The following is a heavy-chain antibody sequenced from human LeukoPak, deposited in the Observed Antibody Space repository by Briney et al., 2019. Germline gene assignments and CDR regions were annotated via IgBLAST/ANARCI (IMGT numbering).Heavy chain of an antibody. CDR2: IKQDGSEK. CDR1: GFTFSSYW. V-gene: IGHV3-7*01. CDR3: ARDGGYYDILTGSSEAFDI. Sequence: GGSLRLSCAASGFTFSSYWMSWVRQAPGKGLEWVANIKQDGSEKYYVDSVKGRFTISGDNAKNSLYLQMNSLRAEDTAVYYCARDGGYYDILTGSSEAFDIWGQGTMVTVSS. D-gene: IGHD3-9*01. J-gene: IGHJ3*02.